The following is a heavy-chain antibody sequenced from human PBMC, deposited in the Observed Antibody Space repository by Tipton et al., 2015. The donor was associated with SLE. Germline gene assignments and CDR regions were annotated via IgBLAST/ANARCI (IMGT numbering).Heavy chain of an antibody. CDR2: INTADGNT. CDR3: ATHIQGVLDY. Sequence: QSGPEVKKPGASVKVSCKASGYSFTTYGIHWVRQVPGQRPEGMGWINTADGNTEYSQKFYVRVTFARDTSATTAYMELSSLKSEDTAMYYCATHIQGVLDYWGQGTLVTVSS. J-gene: IGHJ4*02. D-gene: IGHD5-18*01. CDR1: GYSFTTYG. V-gene: IGHV1-3*04.